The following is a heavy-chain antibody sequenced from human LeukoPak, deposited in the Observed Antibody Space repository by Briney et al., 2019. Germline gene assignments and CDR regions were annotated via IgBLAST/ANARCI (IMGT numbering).Heavy chain of an antibody. CDR1: GGSISSGSYY. CDR2: IYTSGST. Sequence: SETLSLTCTVSGGSISSGSYYWSWIRQPAGKGLEWIGRIYTSGSTKYNPSLKSRVTISVDTSKNQFSLKLSSVTAADTAVYYCARASKDYYDSSGYIGYWGQGTLVTVSS. J-gene: IGHJ4*02. D-gene: IGHD3-22*01. V-gene: IGHV4-61*02. CDR3: ARASKDYYDSSGYIGY.